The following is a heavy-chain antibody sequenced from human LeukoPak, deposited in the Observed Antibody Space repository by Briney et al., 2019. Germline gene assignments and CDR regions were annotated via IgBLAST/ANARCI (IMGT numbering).Heavy chain of an antibody. J-gene: IGHJ3*02. Sequence: GRSLRLSCAASGFTFSSYGMHWVRQAPGKGLEWVAVIWYDGSNKYYADSVKGRFTISRDNSKNTLYLQMNSLRAEDTAVYYCATGYYDSSGYFYLLAFDIWGQGTMVTVSS. CDR3: ATGYYDSSGYFYLLAFDI. V-gene: IGHV3-33*01. D-gene: IGHD3-22*01. CDR2: IWYDGSNK. CDR1: GFTFSSYG.